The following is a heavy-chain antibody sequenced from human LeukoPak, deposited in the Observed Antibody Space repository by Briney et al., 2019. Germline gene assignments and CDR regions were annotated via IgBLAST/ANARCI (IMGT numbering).Heavy chain of an antibody. CDR2: INHEGTEK. D-gene: IGHD3-10*01. Sequence: GGSLRLSCAASGFTFSRTWMSWLRQAPGKGLEWVAYINHEGTEKDYMDSVKGRFTISRDNAQNSLFLQMNSLRAEDTAIYYCATGGHYYGDWGQGTLVTVSS. J-gene: IGHJ4*02. V-gene: IGHV3-7*05. CDR3: ATGGHYYGD. CDR1: GFTFSRTW.